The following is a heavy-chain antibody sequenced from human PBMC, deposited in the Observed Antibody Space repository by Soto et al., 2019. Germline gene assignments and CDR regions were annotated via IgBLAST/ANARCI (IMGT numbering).Heavy chain of an antibody. V-gene: IGHV1-46*01. CDR2: INPSGGST. J-gene: IGHJ4*02. CDR3: ARDLRITMVRGVIYPDY. D-gene: IGHD3-10*01. CDR1: GYTFTSYY. Sequence: QVQLVQSGAEVKKPGASVKVSCKASGYTFTSYYMHWVRQAPGQGLEWMGIINPSGGSTSYAQKFQGRVTMTRDTYTSTVYMELSSLRSEDTAVYYCARDLRITMVRGVIYPDYWGQGTLVTVSS.